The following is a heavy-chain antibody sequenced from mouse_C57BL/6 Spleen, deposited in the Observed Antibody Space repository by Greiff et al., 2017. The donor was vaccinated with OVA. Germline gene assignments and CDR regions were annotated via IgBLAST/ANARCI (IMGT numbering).Heavy chain of an antibody. CDR2: IYPGDGDT. CDR1: GYAFSSSW. V-gene: IGHV1-82*01. Sequence: QVQLQQSGPELVKPGASVKISCKASGYAFSSSWMNWVKQRPGKGLEWIGRIYPGDGDTNYNGKFKGKATLTADKSSSTAYMQLSSLTSEDSAVSLCAREAPYSGSSYGCFDVWGTGTTVTVSS. J-gene: IGHJ1*03. CDR3: AREAPYSGSSYGCFDV. D-gene: IGHD1-1*01.